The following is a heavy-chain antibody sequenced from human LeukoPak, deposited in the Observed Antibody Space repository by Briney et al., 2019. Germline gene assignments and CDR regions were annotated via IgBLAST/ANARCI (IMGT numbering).Heavy chain of an antibody. CDR2: IYYIGST. Sequence: SETLSLTCTVSGGSVSSGSYYWSWIRQPPGKGLEWIGYIYYIGSTNYNPSLKSRVTISVDTSKNQFSLKLSSVTAADTAVYYCASDKIAAAAMYYFDYWGQGTLVTVSS. D-gene: IGHD6-13*01. J-gene: IGHJ4*02. V-gene: IGHV4-61*01. CDR3: ASDKIAAAAMYYFDY. CDR1: GGSVSSGSYY.